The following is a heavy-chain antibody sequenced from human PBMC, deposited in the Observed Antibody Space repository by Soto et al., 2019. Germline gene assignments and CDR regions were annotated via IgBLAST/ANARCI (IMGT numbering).Heavy chain of an antibody. CDR1: GYSFTSYW. V-gene: IGHV5-51*01. J-gene: IGHJ6*02. Sequence: PGESLKISCKGSGYSFTSYWIGWVRQMPGKGLEWMGIIYPGDSDTRYSPSFQGQVTISADKSISTAYLQWSSLKASDTAMYYCARHPSSWLGFEPDAYGVDVWGQGTTVTVSS. CDR2: IYPGDSDT. CDR3: ARHPSSWLGFEPDAYGVDV. D-gene: IGHD6-13*01.